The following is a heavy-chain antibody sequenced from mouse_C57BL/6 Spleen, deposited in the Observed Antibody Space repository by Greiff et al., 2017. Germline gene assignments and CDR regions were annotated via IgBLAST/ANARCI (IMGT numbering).Heavy chain of an antibody. Sequence: QVQLQQSGAELVRPGASVTLSCKASGYTFTDYEMHWVKQTPVHGLEWIGAIDPETGGTAYNQKFKGKAILTADKSSSTAYMELRSLTSEDSAVYYCSREGYGSSASGFDYWGQGTLVTVSA. J-gene: IGHJ3*01. CDR3: SREGYGSSASGFDY. CDR2: IDPETGGT. CDR1: GYTFTDYE. V-gene: IGHV1-15*01. D-gene: IGHD1-1*01.